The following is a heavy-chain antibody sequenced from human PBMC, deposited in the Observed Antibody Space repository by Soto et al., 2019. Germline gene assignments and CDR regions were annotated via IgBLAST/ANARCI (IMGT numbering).Heavy chain of an antibody. CDR1: GFIFSSYG. CDR2: IWYDGSNT. Sequence: PGGSLILSCAASGFIFSSYGMHWVRQAPGKGLEWVAVIWYDGSNTNYADPVKGRFTISRDNSKNTLFLQMNSLRDEDTAVYYCESSAAWGRGTLVTVSS. J-gene: IGHJ5*02. V-gene: IGHV3-33*01. D-gene: IGHD6-19*01. CDR3: ESSAA.